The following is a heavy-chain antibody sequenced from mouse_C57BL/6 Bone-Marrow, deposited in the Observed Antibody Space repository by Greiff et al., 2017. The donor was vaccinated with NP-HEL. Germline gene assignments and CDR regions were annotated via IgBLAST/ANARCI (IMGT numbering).Heavy chain of an antibody. CDR1: GFTFSDFY. J-gene: IGHJ2*01. CDR3: ARDASDGSFDY. D-gene: IGHD2-3*01. CDR2: SRNKANDYTT. V-gene: IGHV7-1*01. Sequence: EVMLVESGGGLVQSGRSLRLSCATSGFTFSDFYMEWVRQAPGKGLEWIAASRNKANDYTTEYSASVKGRFIVSRDTSQSILYLQMNALRAEDTAIYYCARDASDGSFDYWGQGTTLTVSS.